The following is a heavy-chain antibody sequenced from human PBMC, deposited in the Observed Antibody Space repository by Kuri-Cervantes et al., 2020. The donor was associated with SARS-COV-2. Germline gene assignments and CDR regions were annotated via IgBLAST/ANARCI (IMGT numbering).Heavy chain of an antibody. Sequence: ASVKVSCKASGYTFTSYYMHWVRQAPGQGLEWMGIINPSGGSTSYAQKFQGRVTMTRDTSTSTVYMELSSLRSDDTAVYYCARVVVVPAAISNPGGMDVWGKGTTVTVSS. J-gene: IGHJ6*03. V-gene: IGHV1-46*01. CDR1: GYTFTSYY. CDR3: ARVVVVPAAISNPGGMDV. CDR2: INPSGGST. D-gene: IGHD2-2*02.